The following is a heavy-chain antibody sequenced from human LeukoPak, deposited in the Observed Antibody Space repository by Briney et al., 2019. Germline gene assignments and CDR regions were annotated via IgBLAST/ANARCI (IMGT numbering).Heavy chain of an antibody. Sequence: PGGSLRLSCAASGFTFSDYYMSWIRQAPGKGLEWVSSISSSSSYIYYADSVKGRFTISRDNAKNSLYLQMNSLRAEDTAVYYCARDISYDSRLDYWGQGTLVTVSS. J-gene: IGHJ4*02. V-gene: IGHV3-11*06. D-gene: IGHD3-22*01. CDR1: GFTFSDYY. CDR3: ARDISYDSRLDY. CDR2: ISSSSSYI.